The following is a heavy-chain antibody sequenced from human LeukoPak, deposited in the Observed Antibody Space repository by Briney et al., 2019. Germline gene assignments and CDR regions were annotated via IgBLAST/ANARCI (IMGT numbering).Heavy chain of an antibody. CDR2: INPNSGGT. J-gene: IGHJ6*03. CDR3: ARKTGSRIAAAGTAYYYYYMDV. D-gene: IGHD6-13*01. Sequence: GASVKVSCKASGYTFTGYYMHWVRQAPGQGLEWMGWINPNSGGTNYAQKFQGRVTITRNTSISTAYMELSSLRSEDTAVYYCARKTGSRIAAAGTAYYYYYMDVWGKGTTVTVSS. V-gene: IGHV1-2*02. CDR1: GYTFTGYY.